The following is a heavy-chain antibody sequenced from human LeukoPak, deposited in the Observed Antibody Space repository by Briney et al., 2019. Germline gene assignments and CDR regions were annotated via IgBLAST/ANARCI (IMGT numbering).Heavy chain of an antibody. CDR3: ARAMMVRGVITPYY. CDR1: GYTFTSYG. J-gene: IGHJ4*02. CDR2: ISAYNGNT. Sequence: ASVKVSCKASGYTFTSYGISWVRQAPGQGLEWMGWISAYNGNTNYAQKPQGRVTMTTDTSTSTAYMELRSLRSDDTAVYYCARAMMVRGVITPYYWGQGTLVTVSS. V-gene: IGHV1-18*01. D-gene: IGHD3-10*01.